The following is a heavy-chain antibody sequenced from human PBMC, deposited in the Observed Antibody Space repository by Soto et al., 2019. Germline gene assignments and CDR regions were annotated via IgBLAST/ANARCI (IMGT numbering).Heavy chain of an antibody. CDR1: GFSFVNYA. Sequence: GGSLRLSCAASGFSFVNYAMNWVRQAPGKGLEWVSGLSGSGTSTYYADSVKGRFTISRDNPRDTLFLQMNSLTADDTAVYYCAKATTNGGWFNPFDSWGQGAPVTVYS. V-gene: IGHV3-23*01. D-gene: IGHD6-19*01. CDR3: AKATTNGGWFNPFDS. J-gene: IGHJ4*02. CDR2: LSGSGTST.